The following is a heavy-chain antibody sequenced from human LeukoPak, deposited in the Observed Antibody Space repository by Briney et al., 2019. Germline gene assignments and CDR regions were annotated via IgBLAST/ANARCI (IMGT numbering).Heavy chain of an antibody. CDR3: AHRVFQGGYWDSGKFGY. CDR2: IYWDNDR. D-gene: IGHD2-8*02. V-gene: IGHV2-5*02. J-gene: IGHJ4*02. Sequence: ESGPTLVNPTQTLTLTCTFSGFSLTTSGAGVGWIRQPPGKAPECLALIYWDNDRRYSPSLRSRLTITKDTSKNQVVLTMTNMDPVDTGTYFRAHRVFQGGYWDSGKFGYWGQGIPVTGSS. CDR1: GFSLTTSGAG.